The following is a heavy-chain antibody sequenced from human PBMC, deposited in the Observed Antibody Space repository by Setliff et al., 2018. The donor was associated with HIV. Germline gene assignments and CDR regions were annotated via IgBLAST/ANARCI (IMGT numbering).Heavy chain of an antibody. J-gene: IGHJ6*03. D-gene: IGHD5-12*01. CDR2: IRGSGADA. CDR1: EYSVGSHG. Sequence: ASVKVSGKTSEYSVGSHGMSWVRQAPGQGLEWMGWIRGSGADAKYAENLQGRVTLTMDISSSTGYMELRNLRSDDTAIYYCARSPGRSGYDKNYYYYYIDVWGQGTTVTV. CDR3: ARSPGRSGYDKNYYYYYIDV. V-gene: IGHV1-18*01.